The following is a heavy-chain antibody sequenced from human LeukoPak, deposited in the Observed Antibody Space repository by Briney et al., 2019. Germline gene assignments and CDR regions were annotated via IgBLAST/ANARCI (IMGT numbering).Heavy chain of an antibody. Sequence: SETLSLTCTVSGGSISSYYWSWIRQPPGKGLEWIGYIYYNGSTNYNPSLKSRVTISVDTSKNQFSLKLSSVTAADTAVYYCARDSGWEFRYYYMDVWGKGTTVTVSS. J-gene: IGHJ6*03. CDR3: ARDSGWEFRYYYMDV. CDR1: GGSISSYY. CDR2: IYYNGST. V-gene: IGHV4-59*01. D-gene: IGHD1-26*01.